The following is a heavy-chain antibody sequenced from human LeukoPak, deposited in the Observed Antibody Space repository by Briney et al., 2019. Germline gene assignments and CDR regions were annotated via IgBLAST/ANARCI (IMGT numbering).Heavy chain of an antibody. V-gene: IGHV4-38-2*02. J-gene: IGHJ4*02. CDR2: IYHSGST. D-gene: IGHD5-12*01. CDR1: GYSISSGYY. CDR3: ARGQWLRGNDFDY. Sequence: SETLSLTCTVSGYSISSGYYWGWIRQPPGKGLEWIGSIYHSGSTYYNPSLKSRVTISVDTSKNQFSLKLSSVTAADTAVYYCARGQWLRGNDFDYWGQGTLVTVSS.